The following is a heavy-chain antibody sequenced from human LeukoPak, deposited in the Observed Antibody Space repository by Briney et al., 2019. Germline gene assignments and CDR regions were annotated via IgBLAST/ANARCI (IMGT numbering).Heavy chain of an antibody. D-gene: IGHD1-26*01. CDR2: IYYTGNT. V-gene: IGHV4-59*01. CDR1: GASIRSYY. Sequence: PSETLSLTCTVSGASIRSYYWSWIRQPPGKGLEWIGYIYYTGNTDYNPSLQSRVSISVDTSKNQFSLKLTSVTAADTAVYYCARGYYWFDPWGQGTLVTVSS. CDR3: ARGYYWFDP. J-gene: IGHJ5*02.